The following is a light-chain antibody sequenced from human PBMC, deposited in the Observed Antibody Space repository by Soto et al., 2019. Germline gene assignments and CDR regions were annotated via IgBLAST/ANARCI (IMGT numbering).Light chain of an antibody. CDR3: QQYGSSPPWT. Sequence: EIVLTQSPGTLSLSTGVRAILSCRVSQSVSSSYLAWYQQKPGQAPRLLIYGASSRATGIPDRFSGSGSGTDFTLTISRLEPEDFAVYYCQQYGSSPPWTFGQGTKVEIK. V-gene: IGKV3-20*01. CDR2: GAS. J-gene: IGKJ1*01. CDR1: QSVSSSY.